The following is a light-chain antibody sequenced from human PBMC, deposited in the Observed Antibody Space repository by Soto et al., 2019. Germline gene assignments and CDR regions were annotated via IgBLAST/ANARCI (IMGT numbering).Light chain of an antibody. CDR3: MQGTHWPWT. CDR2: EVS. Sequence: DVVMTQSTLSLPVTLGQPASISCRSSQSLIHSDGSTYLSWFQQRPGQSPRRLIYEVSDRDSGVPDRFSGSGSGTDFTLKISRVEAEDVGVDYRMQGTHWPWTFGQGTEVEIK. V-gene: IGKV2-30*02. J-gene: IGKJ1*01. CDR1: QSLIHSDGSTY.